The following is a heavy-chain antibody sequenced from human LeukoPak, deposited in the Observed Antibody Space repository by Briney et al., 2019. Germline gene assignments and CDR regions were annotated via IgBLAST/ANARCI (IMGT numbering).Heavy chain of an antibody. CDR3: ARGWFRAATDAFDI. D-gene: IGHD3-10*01. J-gene: IGHJ3*02. Sequence: SETLSLTCTVSGGSISSSSYYWGWIRQPLGKGLEWIGSIYYSGSTYYNPSLKSRVTISVDTSKNQFSLKLSSVTAADTAVYYCARGWFRAATDAFDIWGQGTMVTVSS. CDR1: GGSISSSSYY. V-gene: IGHV4-39*07. CDR2: IYYSGST.